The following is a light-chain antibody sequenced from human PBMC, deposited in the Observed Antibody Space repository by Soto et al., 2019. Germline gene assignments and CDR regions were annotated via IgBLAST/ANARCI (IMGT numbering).Light chain of an antibody. CDR3: QQYASSPLT. V-gene: IGKV3-20*01. J-gene: IGKJ4*02. Sequence: EIVLTQSPGTLSLSSGERATLSCRASQSVSSNYLAWYQQKPGQAPRLLIYGASSRATGIPDRFSGSGSGTDFTLTISRLEPEDFAVYYCQQYASSPLTFGGGTKVEIK. CDR2: GAS. CDR1: QSVSSNY.